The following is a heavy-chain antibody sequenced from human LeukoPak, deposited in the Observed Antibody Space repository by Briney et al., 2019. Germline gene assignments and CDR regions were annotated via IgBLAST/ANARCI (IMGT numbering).Heavy chain of an antibody. CDR3: ARGKGDYVWGSPLGYFDY. D-gene: IGHD3-16*01. Sequence: SETLSLTCAVYGGSFSGYYWSWIRQPPGKGLEWIGEINHSGSTNYNPSLKSRVTISVGTSKNQFSLKLSSVTAADTAVYYCARGKGDYVWGSPLGYFDYWGQGTLVTVSS. CDR1: GGSFSGYY. V-gene: IGHV4-34*01. J-gene: IGHJ4*02. CDR2: INHSGST.